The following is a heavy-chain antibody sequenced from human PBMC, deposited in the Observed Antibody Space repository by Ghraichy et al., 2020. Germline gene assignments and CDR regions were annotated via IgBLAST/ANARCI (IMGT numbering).Heavy chain of an antibody. J-gene: IGHJ6*02. V-gene: IGHV1-69*05. CDR2: IIPFFGTA. D-gene: IGHD4-11*01. CDR1: GDTFTSYG. CDR3: ARDRGECDYNEDYYYGMDV. Sequence: SVKVSCKASGDTFTSYGISWVRQAPGQGLEWMGGIIPFFGTANYAQKLQGRVTITTDTSTSTAYMELSSLRSEDTAVYYCARDRGECDYNEDYYYGMDVWGQGTPVTVSS.